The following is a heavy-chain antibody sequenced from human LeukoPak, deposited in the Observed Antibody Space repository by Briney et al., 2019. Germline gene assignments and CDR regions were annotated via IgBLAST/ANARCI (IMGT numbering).Heavy chain of an antibody. Sequence: GGSLRLSCAASGFTFSGYAMSCVRPAPGKGLEWVSGISGSGGSTYYADSVKGRLTISRDNSKNTLYLQMNSLRAEDTAVYYCAKGRYYGSGKWGYFGYWGQGTLVTVSS. D-gene: IGHD3-10*01. V-gene: IGHV3-23*01. CDR1: GFTFSGYA. CDR2: ISGSGGST. CDR3: AKGRYYGSGKWGYFGY. J-gene: IGHJ4*02.